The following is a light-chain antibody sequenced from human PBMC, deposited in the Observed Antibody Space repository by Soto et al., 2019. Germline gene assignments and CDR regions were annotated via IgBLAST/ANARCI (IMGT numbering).Light chain of an antibody. CDR1: SSDVGGYNY. J-gene: IGLJ1*01. Sequence: QSALTQPASVSGSAGQSITISCTGTSSDVGGYNYVSWYQQHPGKAPKLMIYEVSNRPSGVSNRFSGSKSGNTASLTISGLXAEDEADYYCSSYTSSSTLDVFGTGTKVTLL. CDR3: SSYTSSSTLDV. V-gene: IGLV2-14*01. CDR2: EVS.